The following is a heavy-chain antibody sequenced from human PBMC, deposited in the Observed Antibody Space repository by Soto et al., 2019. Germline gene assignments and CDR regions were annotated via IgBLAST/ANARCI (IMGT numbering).Heavy chain of an antibody. Sequence: SETLSLTCAVYGGSFSGYYWSWIRQPPGKGLEWIGEINHSGSTNYNPSLKSRVTISVDTSKNQFSLKLSSVTAADTAVYYCASLDSSFYYYYGMDVWGQGTTVTVSS. CDR2: INHSGST. CDR3: ASLDSSFYYYYGMDV. D-gene: IGHD3-22*01. J-gene: IGHJ6*02. CDR1: GGSFSGYY. V-gene: IGHV4-34*01.